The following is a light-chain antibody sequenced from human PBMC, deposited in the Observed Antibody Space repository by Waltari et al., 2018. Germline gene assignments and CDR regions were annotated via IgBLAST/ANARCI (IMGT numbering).Light chain of an antibody. CDR1: SSDVGGYTY. J-gene: IGLJ2*01. V-gene: IGLV2-14*01. CDR2: EGS. CDR3: CSYTSRKTRL. Sequence: QSALTQPAPVSGSPGPSITISCTGTSSDVGGYTYVSWYQQHPGKAPKLMIYEGSNRPAGISNRFQGSKSGNTASLTLSGLQAEDEADYYCCSYTSRKTRLFGGGTKVTVL.